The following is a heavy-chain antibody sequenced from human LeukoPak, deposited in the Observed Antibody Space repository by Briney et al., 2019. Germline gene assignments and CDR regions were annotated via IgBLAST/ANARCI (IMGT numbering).Heavy chain of an antibody. CDR3: ARRHYYGSGQFDP. V-gene: IGHV4-59*08. CDR2: IYYSGST. J-gene: IGHJ5*02. D-gene: IGHD3-10*01. CDR1: GHSISSYY. Sequence: SETLSLTCTVSGHSISSYYWSWIRQPPGKGLEWIGFIYYSGSTNYNPSLKSRVTISVDTSKNQFSLKLSSVTAADTAVYYCARRHYYGSGQFDPWGQGTLVTVSS.